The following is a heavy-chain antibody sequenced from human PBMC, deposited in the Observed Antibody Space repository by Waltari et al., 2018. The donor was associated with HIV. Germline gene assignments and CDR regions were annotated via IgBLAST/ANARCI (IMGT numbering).Heavy chain of an antibody. CDR2: INAGNGNT. CDR3: ARVRGSGNYYGGAFDI. J-gene: IGHJ3*02. CDR1: GYTFTNYA. Sequence: QVQIVQSGAEVKKPGASVKVSCKASGYTFTNYAMHWVRQAPGQRLEWMGWINAGNGNTKYSRKVQGRVTITRDTSASTAYMELSSLRSEDTAVYYSARVRGSGNYYGGAFDIWGQGTMVTVSS. D-gene: IGHD3-10*01. V-gene: IGHV1-3*01.